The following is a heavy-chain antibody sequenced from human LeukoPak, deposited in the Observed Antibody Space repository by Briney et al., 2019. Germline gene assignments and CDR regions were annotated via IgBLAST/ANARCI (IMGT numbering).Heavy chain of an antibody. Sequence: GASVKVSCKASGYTFTSYAMNWVRQAPGQGLEWMGWINTSTGNPTYAQGFTGRFVFSLDTSVSTAYLQISSLKAEDTAVYYCARESGGSGSNTSPGYYYYMDVWGKGTTVTVSS. CDR2: INTSTGNP. J-gene: IGHJ6*03. CDR3: ARESGGSGSNTSPGYYYYMDV. V-gene: IGHV7-4-1*02. CDR1: GYTFTSYA. D-gene: IGHD3-10*01.